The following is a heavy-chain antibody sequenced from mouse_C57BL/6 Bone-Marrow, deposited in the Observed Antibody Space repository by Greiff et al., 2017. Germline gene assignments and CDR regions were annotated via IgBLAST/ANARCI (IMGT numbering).Heavy chain of an antibody. CDR1: GYTFTSYD. CDR3: ARIEFDGSSGDWYCDV. CDR2: IYPRDGST. V-gene: IGHV1-85*01. J-gene: IGHJ1*03. Sequence: VKVVESGPELVKPGASVKLSCKASGYTFTSYDINWVKQRPGQGLEWIGWIYPRDGSTKYNEKFKGKATLTVDTSSSTAYMALHSLTSEDSAVYFCARIEFDGSSGDWYCDVGGTGTTVTVSS. D-gene: IGHD1-1*01.